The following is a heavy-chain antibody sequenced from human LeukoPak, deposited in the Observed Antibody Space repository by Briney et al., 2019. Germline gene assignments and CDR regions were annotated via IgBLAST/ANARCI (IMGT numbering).Heavy chain of an antibody. CDR3: VRGGTGNGNYFDF. V-gene: IGHV3-30-3*01. CDR1: GFTFSSYA. CDR2: ISYDGSNK. J-gene: IGHJ4*02. D-gene: IGHD1-1*01. Sequence: PGGSLRLSCAASGFTFSSYAMHWVRQAPGKGLEWVAVISYDGSNKYYADSVKGRFTISRDNAKNSLSLQMNGLRGEDTAVYHCVRGGTGNGNYFDFWGQGTLVTVSS.